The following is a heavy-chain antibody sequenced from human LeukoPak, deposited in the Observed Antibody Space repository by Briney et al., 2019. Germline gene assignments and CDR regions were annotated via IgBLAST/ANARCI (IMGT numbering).Heavy chain of an antibody. CDR2: IWYDGSNK. J-gene: IGHJ4*02. CDR3: AREETGESYYFDY. CDR1: GFTFSSYG. Sequence: GGSLRLSCAASGFTFSSYGMHRVRQAPGKGLEWVAVIWYDGSNKYYADSVKGRFTISRDNSKNTLYLQMNSLRAEDTAVYYCAREETGESYYFDYWGQGTLVTVSS. D-gene: IGHD7-27*01. V-gene: IGHV3-33*01.